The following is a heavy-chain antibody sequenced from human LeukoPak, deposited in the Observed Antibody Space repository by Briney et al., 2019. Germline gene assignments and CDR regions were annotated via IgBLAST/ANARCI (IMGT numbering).Heavy chain of an antibody. CDR3: ARHEDTAMVVSPFDS. CDR1: GGTFSSYA. D-gene: IGHD5-18*01. V-gene: IGHV1-69*06. CDR2: MIPIFGTA. Sequence: GASVKVSCKASGGTFSSYAISWVRQAPGQGLEWMGGMIPIFGTANYAQKFQGRVTITADKSTSTAYMELSSLRSEEKPVYYCARHEDTAMVVSPFDSWGQGTLVTVSS. J-gene: IGHJ4*02.